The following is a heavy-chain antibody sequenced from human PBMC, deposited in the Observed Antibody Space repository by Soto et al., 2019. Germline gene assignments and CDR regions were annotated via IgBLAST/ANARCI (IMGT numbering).Heavy chain of an antibody. J-gene: IGHJ4*02. CDR2: IYYSGNT. Sequence: SETLSLTCTVSCGSISTYYWSWIRQPPGKGLEWIGYIYYSGNTNYDPSLKSRVTISIDTSKNQFSLKLSSVTAADTAVYYCARDSYSTTWYYFDYWGQGTLVTVSS. D-gene: IGHD6-13*01. CDR3: ARDSYSTTWYYFDY. CDR1: CGSISTYY. V-gene: IGHV4-59*01.